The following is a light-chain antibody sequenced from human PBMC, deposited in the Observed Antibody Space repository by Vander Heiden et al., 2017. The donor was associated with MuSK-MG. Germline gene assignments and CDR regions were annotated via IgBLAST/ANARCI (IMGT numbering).Light chain of an antibody. CDR3: QSYDTALSGGL. V-gene: IGLV1-40*01. J-gene: IGLJ3*02. CDR2: GNT. CDR1: NSNIGAGYD. Sequence: SVLAQPPSVSGAPRQRVTLSCTGTNSNIGAGYDVHWYQQFPGTAPKLLIYGNTNRPSGVPDRFSASKSDTSASLAISGLQADDEADYYCQSYDTALSGGLFGGGTKLTVL.